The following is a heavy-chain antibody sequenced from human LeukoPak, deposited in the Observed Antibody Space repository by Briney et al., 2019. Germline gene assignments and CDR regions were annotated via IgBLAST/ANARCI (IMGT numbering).Heavy chain of an antibody. D-gene: IGHD2-21*01. J-gene: IGHJ6*03. CDR1: GFTFSSYS. CDR2: ISSSSSYI. Sequence: GGSLRLSCAASGFTFSSYSMNWVRQAPGKGLEWVSSISSSSSYIYYADSVKGRFTISRDNAKNSLYLQMNSLRAEDTAVYYCARDSRARDTNYYYYYMDVWGKGTTVTVSS. CDR3: ARDSRARDTNYYYYYMDV. V-gene: IGHV3-21*01.